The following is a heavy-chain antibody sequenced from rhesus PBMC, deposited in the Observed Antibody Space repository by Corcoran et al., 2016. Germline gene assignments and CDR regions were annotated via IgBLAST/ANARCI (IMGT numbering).Heavy chain of an antibody. CDR3: ARVPNYYGSGYSDY. D-gene: IGHD3-28*01. V-gene: IGHV2-95*01. CDR2: IYWNDSK. J-gene: IGHJ4*01. CDR1: RFSISSTGSV. Sequence: QVTLKESGPALVKPPQTLTPTCTFSRFSISSTGSVWGWLRHPPRQALEWLASIYWNDSKDYSTSLKSRLTISKDTTKNQVVLTMTNMDPVDTATYYCARVPNYYGSGYSDYWGQGVLVTVSS.